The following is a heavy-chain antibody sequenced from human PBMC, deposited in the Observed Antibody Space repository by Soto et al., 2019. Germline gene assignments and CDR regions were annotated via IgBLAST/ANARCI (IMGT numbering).Heavy chain of an antibody. Sequence: DVQLVESGGGLIQPGESLRLSCAAFGLTISGKKYVAWVRQAPGKGLEWVSALYDVDGSFYADSVTGRFTNSSDSSKNTVYLQMNDLRPDDTAVYYCATWHEREHAFDVWGQGTTVTISS. V-gene: IGHV3-53*01. J-gene: IGHJ3*01. CDR3: ATWHEREHAFDV. CDR2: LYDVDGS. D-gene: IGHD1-1*01. CDR1: GLTISGKKY.